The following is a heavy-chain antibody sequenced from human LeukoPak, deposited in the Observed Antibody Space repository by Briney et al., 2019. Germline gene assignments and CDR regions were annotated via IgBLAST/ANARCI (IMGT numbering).Heavy chain of an antibody. J-gene: IGHJ5*02. Sequence: PSQTLSLTCTVSGGSISSGSYYWSWIRQPAGKGLEWIGYIYYSGSTNYNPSLKSRVTISVDTSKNQFSLKLSSVTAADTAVYYCARVSHSSWYYGVSWSDYSGPRNWFDPWGQGTLVTVSS. CDR3: ARVSHSSWYYGVSWSDYSGPRNWFDP. CDR2: IYYSGST. D-gene: IGHD6-13*01. V-gene: IGHV4-61*10. CDR1: GGSISSGSYY.